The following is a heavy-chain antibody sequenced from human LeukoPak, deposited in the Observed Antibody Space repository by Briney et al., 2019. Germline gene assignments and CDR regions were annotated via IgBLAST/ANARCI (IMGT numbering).Heavy chain of an antibody. D-gene: IGHD2-2*01. CDR1: GFTFSSYA. V-gene: IGHV3-66*01. J-gene: IGHJ5*02. Sequence: GGSLRLSCAASGFTFSSYAMSWVRQAPGKGLEWVSVIYSGGSTYYADSVKGRFTISRDNSKNTLYLQMNSLRAEDTAVYYCARTGDCSSTSCHPRFDPWGQGTLVTVSS. CDR2: IYSGGST. CDR3: ARTGDCSSTSCHPRFDP.